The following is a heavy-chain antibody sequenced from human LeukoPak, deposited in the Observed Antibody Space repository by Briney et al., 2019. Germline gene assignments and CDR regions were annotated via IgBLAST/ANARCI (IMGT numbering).Heavy chain of an antibody. CDR2: ICGRGGST. Sequence: GGSLRLSCAASGFAFSNYGMSWVRQAPGKGLEWVSAICGRGGSTYYADSVKGRFTISRDNSKNTLYLQRNSLRAGAPAVNYVAKDGHFDWLEGGYYYMDVWGNGTTVTVSS. CDR3: AKDGHFDWLEGGYYYMDV. CDR1: GFAFSNYG. J-gene: IGHJ6*03. V-gene: IGHV3-23*01. D-gene: IGHD3-9*01.